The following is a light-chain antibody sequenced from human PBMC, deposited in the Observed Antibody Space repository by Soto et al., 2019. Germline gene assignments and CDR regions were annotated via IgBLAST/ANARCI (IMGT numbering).Light chain of an antibody. J-gene: IGLJ3*02. Sequence: QPVLTQPPSASGTPGQRVTISCSGSSYNIGSKTVNWYQQLPGTAPKLLIYSNNQRPSGVPDRFSGSKSGTSASLAISGLQSEDEADYYCAAWDDSLNGWVFGGGTKLTVL. CDR3: AAWDDSLNGWV. V-gene: IGLV1-44*01. CDR1: SYNIGSKT. CDR2: SNN.